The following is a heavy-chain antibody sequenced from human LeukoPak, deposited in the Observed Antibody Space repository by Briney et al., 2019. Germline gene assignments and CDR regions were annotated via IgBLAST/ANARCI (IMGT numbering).Heavy chain of an antibody. Sequence: PSQTLSLTCTVSGGSISSGGYYWRWIRQHPGKGPEWIGYIYYSGSTSYNPSLKSRVTISVDTSKNQFSLKLNSVTAADTAVYYCTRDLRQKRGYSGYDGPQGGWFDPWGQGTLVTVSS. D-gene: IGHD5-12*01. CDR1: GGSISSGGYY. V-gene: IGHV4-31*03. J-gene: IGHJ5*02. CDR3: TRDLRQKRGYSGYDGPQGGWFDP. CDR2: IYYSGST.